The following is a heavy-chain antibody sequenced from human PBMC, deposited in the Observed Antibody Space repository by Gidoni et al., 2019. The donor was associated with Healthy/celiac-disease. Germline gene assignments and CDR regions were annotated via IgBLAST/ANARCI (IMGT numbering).Heavy chain of an antibody. CDR1: GGTFSSYT. J-gene: IGHJ4*02. D-gene: IGHD1-26*01. CDR2: IIPILGIA. CDR3: ARVSRRIVGATTYGYYFDY. V-gene: IGHV1-69*02. Sequence: QVQLVQSGAEVKKPGSSVKVSCKASGGTFSSYTISWVRQAPGQVLEWMGRIIPILGIANYAQKFQGRVTITADKSTSTAYMELSSLRSEDTAVYYCARVSRRIVGATTYGYYFDYWGQGTLVTVSS.